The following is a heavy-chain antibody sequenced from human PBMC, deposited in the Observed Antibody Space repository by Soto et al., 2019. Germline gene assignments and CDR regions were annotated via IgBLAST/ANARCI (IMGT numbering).Heavy chain of an antibody. Sequence: ASVKVSCKASGYTFTSYGISWVRQAPGQGLEWMGWISAYNGNTNYARKLQGRVTMTKETSTSTAYMELRSLRPDDTAVYYCARDGGYDFWSGYYVDTGVYFDYWGQGTLVTVSS. CDR2: ISAYNGNT. J-gene: IGHJ4*02. D-gene: IGHD3-3*01. CDR3: ARDGGYDFWSGYYVDTGVYFDY. V-gene: IGHV1-18*01. CDR1: GYTFTSYG.